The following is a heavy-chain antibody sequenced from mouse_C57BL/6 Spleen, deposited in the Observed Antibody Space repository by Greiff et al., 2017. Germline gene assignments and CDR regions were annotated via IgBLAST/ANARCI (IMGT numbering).Heavy chain of an antibody. D-gene: IGHD1-1*01. V-gene: IGHV1-62-2*01. CDR1: GYTFTEYT. CDR3: ARHEVLYYGSSLIPYWYFDV. CDR2: FYPGSGSI. Sequence: VQLQESGAELVKPGASVKLSCKASGYTFTEYTIHWVKQRSGQGLEWIGWFYPGSGSIKYNEKFKDKATLTADKSSSTVYMELSRLTSEDSAVYFCARHEVLYYGSSLIPYWYFDVWGTGTTVTVSS. J-gene: IGHJ1*03.